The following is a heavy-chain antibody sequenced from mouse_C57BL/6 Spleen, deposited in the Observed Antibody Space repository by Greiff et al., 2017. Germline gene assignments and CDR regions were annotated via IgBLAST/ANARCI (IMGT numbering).Heavy chain of an antibody. V-gene: IGHV5-9*04. CDR3: SRIYYSNFYAMDY. J-gene: IGHJ4*01. CDR1: GFTFSSYT. D-gene: IGHD2-5*01. Sequence: EVQRVESGGGLVKPGGSLKLSCAASGFTFSSYTMSWVRQTPGKRLEWVATISGGGGNNYYPDSVKGRFTISRYNAKNTLYLKMSSLRSEDTAVYYCSRIYYSNFYAMDYWGQGTSVTVSS. CDR2: ISGGGGNN.